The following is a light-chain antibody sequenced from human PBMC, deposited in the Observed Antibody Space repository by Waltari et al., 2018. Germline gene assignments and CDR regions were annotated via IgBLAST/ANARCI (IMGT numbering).Light chain of an antibody. V-gene: IGKV3-20*01. Sequence: EIVSTQSPGTLSLSPGERATLSCRASQTLRTTYLAWYQQKPGQAPTLLIYGASSRATGIPDRFSGSGSGTDFSLTISSLEPEDFAVYYCQQYDISPLTFGGGTKVEIK. CDR3: QQYDISPLT. CDR2: GAS. J-gene: IGKJ4*01. CDR1: QTLRTTY.